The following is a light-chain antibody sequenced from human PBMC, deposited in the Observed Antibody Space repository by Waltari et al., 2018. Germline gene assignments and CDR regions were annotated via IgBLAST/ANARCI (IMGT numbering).Light chain of an antibody. V-gene: IGKV3-11*01. J-gene: IGKJ2*01. CDR2: DAS. Sequence: VLTQSPATLSLSPGERATLSCRASQSVSSYLAWYQQKPGQAPRLLIYDASNRAAGIPARFRGTGSGTDFTLTISSLEPEDFAVYYCQQRSNWPPRYTFGQGTKLEIK. CDR3: QQRSNWPPRYT. CDR1: QSVSSY.